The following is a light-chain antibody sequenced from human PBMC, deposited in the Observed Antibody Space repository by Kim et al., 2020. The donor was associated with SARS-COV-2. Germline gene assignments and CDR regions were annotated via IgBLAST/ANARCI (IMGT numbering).Light chain of an antibody. CDR2: GAS. CDR1: QDVSNF. V-gene: IGKV3-15*01. CDR3: LQYYNWPRA. J-gene: IGKJ1*01. Sequence: VSLGERATLSCRASQDVSNFLARYQQKPGQTPRLLIYGASTRATDIPARFSGSRSGTEFTLTISSLQSEDFAVYYCLQYYNWPRAFGQGTKVDIK.